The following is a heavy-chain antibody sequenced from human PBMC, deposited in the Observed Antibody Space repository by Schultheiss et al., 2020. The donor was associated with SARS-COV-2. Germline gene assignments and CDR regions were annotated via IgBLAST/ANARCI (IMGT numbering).Heavy chain of an antibody. CDR2: ISSSSSYI. D-gene: IGHD2-15*01. CDR1: GFTFSSYS. J-gene: IGHJ6*02. Sequence: GESLKISCAASGFTFSSYSMNWVRQAPGKGLEWVSSISSSSSYIYYADSVKGRFTISRDNSQNTLYLQMNSLRAEDTALYYCAKEGCSDGICFGFDVWGQGTTVTVSS. V-gene: IGHV3-21*01. CDR3: AKEGCSDGICFGFDV.